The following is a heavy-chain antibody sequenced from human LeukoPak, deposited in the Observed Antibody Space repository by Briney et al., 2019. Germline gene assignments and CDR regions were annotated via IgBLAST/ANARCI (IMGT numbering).Heavy chain of an antibody. CDR3: ARGGTTVTSVLPG. J-gene: IGHJ4*02. Sequence: PSETLSLTCSVSGGSVRSYYWSWMRQPPGKGLEWIGDIDSSGSTIYNPSLRSRVTISRDTSKNQFSLKPTSVTAADTAVYYCARGGTTVTSVLPGWGQGTLVTVSS. V-gene: IGHV4-59*02. CDR1: GGSVRSYY. CDR2: IDSSGST. D-gene: IGHD4-17*01.